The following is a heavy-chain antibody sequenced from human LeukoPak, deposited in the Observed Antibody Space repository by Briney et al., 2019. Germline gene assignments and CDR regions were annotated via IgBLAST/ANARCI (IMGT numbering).Heavy chain of an antibody. Sequence: SETLSLTCAVYGGSFSGYYWSWIRQPPGKGLEWIGEINHSGSTNYNPSLKSRVTTSVDTSKNQFSLKLSSVTAADTAVYYCARVGITMVRGVPRWFDPWGQGTLVTVSS. D-gene: IGHD3-10*01. J-gene: IGHJ5*02. CDR2: INHSGST. CDR1: GGSFSGYY. CDR3: ARVGITMVRGVPRWFDP. V-gene: IGHV4-34*01.